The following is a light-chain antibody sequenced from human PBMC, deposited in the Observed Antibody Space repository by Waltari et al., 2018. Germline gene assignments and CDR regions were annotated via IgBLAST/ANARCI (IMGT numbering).Light chain of an antibody. CDR3: QQYNNWPPLT. V-gene: IGKV3-15*01. J-gene: IGKJ4*01. Sequence: EIVMTQSPATLSVSPGERATLPCTASQSVSSKLAWYTQKTGQATTLLIYGPSTRATGIPSRFSGSVSGTEFTLTISSLQSEDFAVYYCQQYNNWPPLTFGGGTKVEIK. CDR1: QSVSSK. CDR2: GPS.